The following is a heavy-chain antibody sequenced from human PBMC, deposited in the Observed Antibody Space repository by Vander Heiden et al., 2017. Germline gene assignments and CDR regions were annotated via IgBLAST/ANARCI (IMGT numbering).Heavy chain of an antibody. D-gene: IGHD1-26*01. Sequence: EVQLLESGGGLVQPGGSLRLSCAASGLSFSSYAMVWVRQAPGKGLAWVSGSSVGGGGTYYADSVKGRFTISRDNSKNTLYLQMNSLRAEDTAVYYCTKATFSGSYYDYSYYGMDVWGQGTTVTVSS. CDR2: SSVGGGGT. CDR3: TKATFSGSYYDYSYYGMDV. V-gene: IGHV3-23*01. CDR1: GLSFSSYA. J-gene: IGHJ6*02.